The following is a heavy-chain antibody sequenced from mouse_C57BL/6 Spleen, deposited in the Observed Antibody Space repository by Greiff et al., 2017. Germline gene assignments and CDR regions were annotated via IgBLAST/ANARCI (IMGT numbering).Heavy chain of an antibody. CDR1: GFTFSSYA. CDR2: ISDGGSYT. CDR3: ARDGDGGFAY. J-gene: IGHJ3*01. D-gene: IGHD2-3*01. V-gene: IGHV5-4*03. Sequence: VKLVESGGGLVKPGGSLKLSCAASGFTFSSYAMSWVRQTPEKRLEWVATISDGGSYTYYPDNVKGRFTISRDNAKNNLYLQMSHLKAEDTAMYYCARDGDGGFAYWGQGTLVTVSA.